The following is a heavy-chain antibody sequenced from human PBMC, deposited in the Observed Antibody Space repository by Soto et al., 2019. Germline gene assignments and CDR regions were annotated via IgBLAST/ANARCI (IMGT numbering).Heavy chain of an antibody. CDR2: IYYSGST. J-gene: IGHJ4*02. CDR3: AREPSI. CDR1: GGSISSSSYY. Sequence: SETLSLTCTVSGGSISSSSYYWGWIRQPPGKGLEWIGNIYYSGSTNYNPSLKSRVTISVDTSKNQFSLKLSSVTAADTAVYYCAREPSIWGQGTLVTVSS. V-gene: IGHV4-61*05.